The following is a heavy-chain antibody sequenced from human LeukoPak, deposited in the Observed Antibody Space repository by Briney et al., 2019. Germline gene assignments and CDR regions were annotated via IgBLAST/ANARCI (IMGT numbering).Heavy chain of an antibody. CDR2: ISSSSSYI. D-gene: IGHD6-13*01. CDR1: GFTFSSYS. Sequence: PGGSLRLSCAASGFTFSSYSMNWVRQAPGKGLEWVSSISSSSSYIYYADSVKGRFTISRDNAKNSLYMQMNSLRAEDTAVYYCARNIAAAGTYTDDYWGQGTLLTVSS. CDR3: ARNIAAAGTYTDDY. J-gene: IGHJ4*02. V-gene: IGHV3-21*01.